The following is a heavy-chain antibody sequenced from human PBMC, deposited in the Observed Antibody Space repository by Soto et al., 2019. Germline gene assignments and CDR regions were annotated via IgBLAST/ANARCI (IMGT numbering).Heavy chain of an antibody. Sequence: QVQLVQSGAEVKKPGSSVKVSCKASGGTFSSYAISWVRQAPGQGLEWMGGIIPIFGTANYAQKFQGRVTITADESTSKAYMELSSLRSEDTAVYYCARGRYYYDSSGYYSCAFDIWGQGTMVTVSS. CDR1: GGTFSSYA. J-gene: IGHJ3*02. V-gene: IGHV1-69*01. CDR3: ARGRYYYDSSGYYSCAFDI. D-gene: IGHD3-22*01. CDR2: IIPIFGTA.